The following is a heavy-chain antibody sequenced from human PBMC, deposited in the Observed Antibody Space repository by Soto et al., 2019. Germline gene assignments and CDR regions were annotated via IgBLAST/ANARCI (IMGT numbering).Heavy chain of an antibody. Sequence: GGSLRLSCAASGFTFSSYAMSWVRQAPGKGLEWVSAISGSGGSTYYADSVKGRFTISRDNSKNTLYLQMNSLRAEDTAVYYCAKDLPYYYGSGSYGAFDIWGQGTMVTVSS. D-gene: IGHD3-10*01. J-gene: IGHJ3*02. CDR3: AKDLPYYYGSGSYGAFDI. CDR2: ISGSGGST. V-gene: IGHV3-23*01. CDR1: GFTFSSYA.